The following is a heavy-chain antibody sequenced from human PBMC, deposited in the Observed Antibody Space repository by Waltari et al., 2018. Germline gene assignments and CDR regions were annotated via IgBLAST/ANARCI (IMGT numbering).Heavy chain of an antibody. D-gene: IGHD2-2*01. V-gene: IGHV3-23*04. CDR3: ARDVKVVPAANKAAPGI. Sequence: EVQLVESGGGLVQPGGSLRLSCAASGFTFSSYAMSWVRQAPGKGLEWVSAISGSGGSTYYADSVKGRFTISRDNSKNTLYLQMNSLRAEDTAVYYCARDVKVVPAANKAAPGIWGQGTLVTVSS. CDR1: GFTFSSYA. J-gene: IGHJ4*02. CDR2: ISGSGGST.